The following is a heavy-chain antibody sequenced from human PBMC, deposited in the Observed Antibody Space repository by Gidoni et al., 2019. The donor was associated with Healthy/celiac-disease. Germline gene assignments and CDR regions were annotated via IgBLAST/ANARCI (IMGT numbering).Heavy chain of an antibody. CDR3: AILHSSGWYRDY. V-gene: IGHV1-46*01. CDR1: GYTFTSYY. CDR2: INPSGGST. Sequence: QVQLVQSGAEVKKPGASVKVSCKASGYTFTSYYMHWVRQAPGQGLEWMGIINPSGGSTSYAQKFQGRVTMTRDTSTSTVYMELSSLRSEDTAVYYCAILHSSGWYRDYWGQGTLVTVSS. D-gene: IGHD6-19*01. J-gene: IGHJ4*02.